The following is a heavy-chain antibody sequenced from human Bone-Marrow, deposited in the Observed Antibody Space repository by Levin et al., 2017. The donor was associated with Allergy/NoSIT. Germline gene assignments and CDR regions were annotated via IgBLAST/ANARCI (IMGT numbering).Heavy chain of an antibody. J-gene: IGHJ4*02. Sequence: AASVKVSCKASGYTFSNYYMHWLRQAPGQGLEWMGMIDPRGTITTYAQKFQGRVTMTSDTSTSTVYMELSSLRSEDTAVYYCGLVVVAALDYWGQGTLVTVSS. CDR2: IDPRGTIT. D-gene: IGHD2-15*01. V-gene: IGHV1-46*01. CDR3: GLVVVAALDY. CDR1: GYTFSNYY.